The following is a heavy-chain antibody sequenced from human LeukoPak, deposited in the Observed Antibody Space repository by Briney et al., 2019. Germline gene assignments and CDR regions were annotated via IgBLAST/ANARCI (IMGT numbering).Heavy chain of an antibody. V-gene: IGHV3-7*01. CDR2: IKQDGSEK. CDR1: GFIFTTYA. J-gene: IGHJ6*03. CDR3: ARDNTYDYYYYMDV. Sequence: PGGSLRLSCAASGFIFTTYAMGWVRQAPGKGLEWVANIKQDGSEKYYVDSVKGRFTISRDNAKNSLYLQMNSLRAEDTAVYYCARDNTYDYYYYMDVWGKGTTVTVSS.